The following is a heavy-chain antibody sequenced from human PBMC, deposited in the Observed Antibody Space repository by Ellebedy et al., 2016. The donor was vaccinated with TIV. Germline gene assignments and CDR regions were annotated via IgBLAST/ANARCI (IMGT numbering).Heavy chain of an antibody. CDR1: GFTFSTYG. J-gene: IGHJ4*02. Sequence: GESLKISCAASGFTFSTYGMHWVRQAPGQGLEWVAVISDDGSNENYAYSVKGRFTISRDKPKHTLFLQMNSLRAEDTAVYYCAKARHPGRFRLCDCWGQGTLVTVSS. CDR3: AKARHPGRFRLCDC. D-gene: IGHD3-10*01. V-gene: IGHV3-30*18. CDR2: ISDDGSNE.